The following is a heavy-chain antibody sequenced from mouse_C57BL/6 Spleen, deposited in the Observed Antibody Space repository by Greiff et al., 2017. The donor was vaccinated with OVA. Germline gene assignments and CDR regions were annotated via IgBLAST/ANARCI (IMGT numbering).Heavy chain of an antibody. D-gene: IGHD1-1*01. Sequence: QVQLQQPGAELVKPGASVKLSCKASGYTFTSYWMQWVKQRPGQGLEWIGEIDPSDSYTNYNQKFKGKATLTVDTSSSTAYMQLSSLTSEDSAVYYGARGATVVATYYFDYWGQGTTLTVSS. J-gene: IGHJ2*01. CDR2: IDPSDSYT. V-gene: IGHV1-50*01. CDR3: ARGATVVATYYFDY. CDR1: GYTFTSYW.